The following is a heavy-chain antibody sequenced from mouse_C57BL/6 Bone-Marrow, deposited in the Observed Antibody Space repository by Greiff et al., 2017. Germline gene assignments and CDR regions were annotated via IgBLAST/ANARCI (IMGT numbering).Heavy chain of an antibody. CDR1: GFSLTSYA. CDR2: IWTGGGT. D-gene: IGHD1-1*01. V-gene: IGHV2-9-1*01. J-gene: IGHJ3*01. CDR3: ALDDGSSSWFAY. Sequence: QVQLKQSGPGLVAPSPSLSITCTVSGFSLTSYAISWVRQPPGKGLEWLGVIWTGGGTNYNSALKSRLSISKDNSKSQVFLKMNSLQTDDTARYYCALDDGSSSWFAYWGQGTLVTVSA.